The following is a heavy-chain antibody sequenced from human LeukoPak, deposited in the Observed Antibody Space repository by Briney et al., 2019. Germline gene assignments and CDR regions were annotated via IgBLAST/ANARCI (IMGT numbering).Heavy chain of an antibody. V-gene: IGHV3-48*01. D-gene: IGHD3-10*01. CDR3: ARGMVRDLNDY. J-gene: IGHJ4*02. CDR1: GFTFSMYS. CDR2: ISSGSSTI. Sequence: GGSLRLSCAASGFTFSMYSMTWVRQAPGKGLEWLSYISSGSSTIYYADSVKGRFSISRDNAKNSLYLQMNSLRAEDTAGYYCARGMVRDLNDYWGQGTLVTVSS.